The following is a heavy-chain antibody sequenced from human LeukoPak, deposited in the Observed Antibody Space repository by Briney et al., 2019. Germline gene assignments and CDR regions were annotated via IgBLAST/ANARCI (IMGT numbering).Heavy chain of an antibody. CDR2: IHHSGST. CDR1: SYSISSGFY. Sequence: PSETLSLTCTVSSYSISSGFYWGWIRQPPGKGLEWIGSIHHSGSTYYSPSLKSRLTISVDTSKNQFSLMLTSVTAAGTAVYYCARDPRFSPFDYWGQGTLVTVSS. J-gene: IGHJ4*02. CDR3: ARDPRFSPFDY. V-gene: IGHV4-38-2*02.